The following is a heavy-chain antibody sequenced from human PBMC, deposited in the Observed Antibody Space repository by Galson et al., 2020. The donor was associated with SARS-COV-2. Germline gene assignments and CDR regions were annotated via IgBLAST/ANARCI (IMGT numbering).Heavy chain of an antibody. Sequence: GESLKISCKASGYTFTSYGISWVRQAPGQGLEWMGWISAYNGNTNYAQKLQGRVTMTTDTSTSTAYMELRSLRSDDTAVYYCARDRIVVVPAGMGYWGQGTLVTVSS. CDR1: GYTFTSYG. V-gene: IGHV1-18*04. CDR3: ARDRIVVVPAGMGY. D-gene: IGHD2-2*01. CDR2: ISAYNGNT. J-gene: IGHJ4*02.